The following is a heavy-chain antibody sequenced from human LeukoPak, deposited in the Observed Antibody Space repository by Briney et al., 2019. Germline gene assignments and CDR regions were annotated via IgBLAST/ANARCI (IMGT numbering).Heavy chain of an antibody. V-gene: IGHV3-23*01. CDR3: AKGPTTLLLFNWFDP. Sequence: GGSLRLSCAASGFTFTNYAMSWVRQAPGKGLEWVSGINDDGGSTYYADSVKGRFTISRDNSKNTLYLQMNSLRAEDTAVYYCAKGPTTLLLFNWFDPWGQGTLVTVSS. CDR1: GFTFTNYA. D-gene: IGHD4-11*01. J-gene: IGHJ5*02. CDR2: INDDGGST.